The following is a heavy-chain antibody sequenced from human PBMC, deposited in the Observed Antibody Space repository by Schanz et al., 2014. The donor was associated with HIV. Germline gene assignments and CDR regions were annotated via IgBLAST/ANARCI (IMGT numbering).Heavy chain of an antibody. CDR1: GFTFSNYD. V-gene: IGHV3-23*01. CDR3: AREKDLGYSSTLGF. Sequence: EVQLLESGGGLVQPGGSLRLSCAASGFTFSNYDMTWVRQAPGTGLEWVSSISGSTGRTYYAESVKGRFTISRDNSKNTLYLHMSSLRVEDTAVYYCAREKDLGYSSTLGFWGQGTLVTVSS. J-gene: IGHJ4*02. CDR2: ISGSTGRT. D-gene: IGHD6-13*01.